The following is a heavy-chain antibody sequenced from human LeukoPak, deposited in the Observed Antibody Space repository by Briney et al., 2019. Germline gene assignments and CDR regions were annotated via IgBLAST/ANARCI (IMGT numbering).Heavy chain of an antibody. V-gene: IGHV5-51*01. CDR1: GYSFPSSW. CDR3: GRRDARLDFDY. D-gene: IGHD6-19*01. J-gene: IGHJ4*02. Sequence: GESLKISCKGSGYSFPSSWIGWVRQMPGKGLQWMGIIYPSDSDTRYSPSFQGQVTISVDKSINTAYLQWSSLKASDSAMYYCGRRDARLDFDYWGQRTLVTVSS. CDR2: IYPSDSDT.